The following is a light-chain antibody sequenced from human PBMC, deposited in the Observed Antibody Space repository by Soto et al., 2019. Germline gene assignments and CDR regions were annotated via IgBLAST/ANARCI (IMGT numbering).Light chain of an antibody. V-gene: IGLV3-1*01. Sequence: SYELTQPPSVSVSPGQTASITCSGDKLGYKYACWYQQKPGQSPVLVIYQDNRRPSGIPERFSGSNSGNTATLTISGTQAMDEADYYCQAWDSSTVVFGGGT. CDR1: KLGYKY. CDR3: QAWDSSTVV. CDR2: QDN. J-gene: IGLJ2*01.